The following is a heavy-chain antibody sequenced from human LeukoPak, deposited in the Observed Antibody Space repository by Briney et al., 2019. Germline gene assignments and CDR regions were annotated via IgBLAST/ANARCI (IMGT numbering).Heavy chain of an antibody. D-gene: IGHD3-22*01. CDR1: GISITNYY. Sequence: TSETLSLTCTVSGISITNYYWNWIRQPPGKGLEWIGYIYYTGSTNYSLSLKSRVTISVDTSKNQFSLKLSSVTAADTAVYFCAGGGDSGGYYYPMFDYWGQGILVTVSS. V-gene: IGHV4-59*01. CDR2: IYYTGST. CDR3: AGGGDSGGYYYPMFDY. J-gene: IGHJ4*02.